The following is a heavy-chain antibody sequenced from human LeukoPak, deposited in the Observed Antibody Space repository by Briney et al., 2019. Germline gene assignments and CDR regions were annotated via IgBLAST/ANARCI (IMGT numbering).Heavy chain of an antibody. J-gene: IGHJ4*02. Sequence: GGSLRLSCAASGFTFSSYSMNWVRQAPGKGLEWVTLISWDGGSTYYADSVKGRFTISRDNSKNSLYLQMNSLRTEDTALYYCAKDMSAMIAQGLFDYWGQGTLVTVSS. D-gene: IGHD3-22*01. CDR1: GFTFSSYS. CDR3: AKDMSAMIAQGLFDY. V-gene: IGHV3-43*01. CDR2: ISWDGGST.